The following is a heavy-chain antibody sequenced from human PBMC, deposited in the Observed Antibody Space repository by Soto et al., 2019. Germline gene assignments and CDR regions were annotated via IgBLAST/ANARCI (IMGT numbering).Heavy chain of an antibody. CDR2: IYYSGST. CDR1: GGSISSSSYY. D-gene: IGHD6-13*01. J-gene: IGHJ4*02. Sequence: SETLSLTCTVSGGSISSSSYYWGWIRQPPGKGLEWIGSIYYSGSTYYNPSLKSRVTISVETYKNQFSLRLSSVTAADTAVYYCARYSPLRTWMSGRGQQLATYYFDYWGQGTLVTVSS. V-gene: IGHV4-39*01. CDR3: ARYSPLRTWMSGRGQQLATYYFDY.